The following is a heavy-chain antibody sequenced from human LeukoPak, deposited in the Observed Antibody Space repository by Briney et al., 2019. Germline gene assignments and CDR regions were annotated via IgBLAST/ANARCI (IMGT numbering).Heavy chain of an antibody. CDR3: AKDLSGYDPYYFDY. V-gene: IGHV3-23*01. CDR2: ISGSGGST. CDR1: GFTFSSCA. D-gene: IGHD5-12*01. J-gene: IGHJ4*02. Sequence: GGSLRLSCAASGFTFSSCATSWVRQAPGKGLEWVSAISGSGGSTYYADSVKGRFTISRDNSKNTLYLQMNSLRAEDTAVYYCAKDLSGYDPYYFDYWGQGTLVTVSS.